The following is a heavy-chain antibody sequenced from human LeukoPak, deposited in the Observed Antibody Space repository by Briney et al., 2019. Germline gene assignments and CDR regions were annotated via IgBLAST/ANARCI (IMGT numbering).Heavy chain of an antibody. CDR3: AKGTLTKTHGISWDPFDY. D-gene: IGHD6-13*01. CDR1: GFTFIDYD. V-gene: IGHV3-13*01. CDR2: IGIRGDT. Sequence: GGSLRLSCAASGFTFIDYDMHWVRQVIGKGLEWVSAIGIRGDTHYSGSVKGRFTISRENAESSLYLQMNSLRAEDTAVYYCAKGTLTKTHGISWDPFDYWGQGTLVTVSS. J-gene: IGHJ4*02.